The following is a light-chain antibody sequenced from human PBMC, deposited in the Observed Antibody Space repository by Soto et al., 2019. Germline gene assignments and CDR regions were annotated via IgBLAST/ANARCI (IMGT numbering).Light chain of an antibody. CDR3: QQYYSYPRGT. Sequence: AIRMTQSPSSLSASTGDRVTISCRASQGISSYLAWYQQKPGKAPKLLIYAASTLQSGVPSRFSGSGSGTDFTLTISCLQSEDFATYYCQQYYSYPRGTFGQGTKVHIK. CDR1: QGISSY. J-gene: IGKJ1*01. CDR2: AAS. V-gene: IGKV1-8*01.